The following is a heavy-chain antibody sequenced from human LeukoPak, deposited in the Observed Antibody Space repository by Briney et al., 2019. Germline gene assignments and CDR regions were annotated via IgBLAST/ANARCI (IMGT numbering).Heavy chain of an antibody. CDR1: GYTLTELS. Sequence: ASVKVSCKVSGYTLTELSMHWVRQAPGQGLEWMGWINPNSGGTNYAQKFQGWVTMTRDTSISTAYMELSRLRSDDTAVYYCARDLWGRGYSYVVGYWGQGTLVTVSS. J-gene: IGHJ4*02. D-gene: IGHD5-18*01. V-gene: IGHV1-2*04. CDR3: ARDLWGRGYSYVVGY. CDR2: INPNSGGT.